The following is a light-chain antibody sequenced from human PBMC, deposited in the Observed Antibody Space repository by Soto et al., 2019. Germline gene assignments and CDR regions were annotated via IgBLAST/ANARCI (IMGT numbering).Light chain of an antibody. Sequence: PGVRATLSCRASQSVSSRDLAWYQQKPGQAPRLLIYATSSRAAGIPDRFSGSGSGTDFTLTISRLEPEDFAVYYCQQYDNSPGYTFGQGTK. V-gene: IGKV3-20*01. CDR2: ATS. CDR3: QQYDNSPGYT. CDR1: QSVSSRD. J-gene: IGKJ2*01.